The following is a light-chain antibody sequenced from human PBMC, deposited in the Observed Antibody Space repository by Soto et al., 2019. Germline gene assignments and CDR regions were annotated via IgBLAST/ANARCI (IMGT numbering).Light chain of an antibody. J-gene: IGKJ5*01. CDR1: QSVGVY. CDR3: QHRMNWPLT. Sequence: EIVLTQSPATLSLSPGERATLSCRASQSVGVYLGWYQQKPGQAPRLLIYDASNRATGIPARFSGSGSGTDFTLTISSLEPEDFAVYYCQHRMNWPLTFGQGTRLEI. V-gene: IGKV3-11*01. CDR2: DAS.